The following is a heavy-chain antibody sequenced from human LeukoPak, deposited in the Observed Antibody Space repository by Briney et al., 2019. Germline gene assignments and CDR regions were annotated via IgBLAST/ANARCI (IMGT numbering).Heavy chain of an antibody. D-gene: IGHD2-2*01. CDR2: FDPEDGET. Sequence: ASVKVSCKVSGYTLTELSMHWVRQAPGKGLEWMGGFDPEDGETIYAQKFQGRVTMTEDTSTDTAYMELSSLRPEDTAVYYCATALVVPAAQTPDYWGQGTLVTVSS. J-gene: IGHJ4*02. CDR1: GYTLTELS. V-gene: IGHV1-24*01. CDR3: ATALVVPAAQTPDY.